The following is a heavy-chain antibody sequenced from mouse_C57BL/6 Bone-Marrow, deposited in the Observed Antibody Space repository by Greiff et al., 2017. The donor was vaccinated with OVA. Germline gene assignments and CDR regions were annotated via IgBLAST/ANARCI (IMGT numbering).Heavy chain of an antibody. Sequence: EVMLVESEGGLVQPGSSLKLSCTASGFTFSDYYMAWVRQVPEKGLEWVANINYDGSSTYYLDSLKSRFTISIANAKNIRYLQMNSLKSRDTDTYNGERRRSNYGYFDYWGQGTTLTVSS. J-gene: IGHJ2*01. CDR1: GFTFSDYY. CDR3: ERRRSNYGYFDY. D-gene: IGHD2-5*01. CDR2: INYDGSST. V-gene: IGHV5-16*01.